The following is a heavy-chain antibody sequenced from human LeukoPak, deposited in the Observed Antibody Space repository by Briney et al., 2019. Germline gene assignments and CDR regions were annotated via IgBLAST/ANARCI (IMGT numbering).Heavy chain of an antibody. CDR3: NTGYNEVEVTKNY. V-gene: IGHV3-15*01. D-gene: IGHD1-26*01. Sequence: PGGSLRLSCEGSGFTFSHAWMSWVRQVPGKGLEWVGRIKTKSEVVTTDYAAFVKDRFIISRDDSKNTLYLQINGLKTEDTAIYYCNTGYNEVEVTKNYWGQGTLVTVSS. J-gene: IGHJ4*02. CDR2: IKTKSEVVTT. CDR1: GFTFSHAW.